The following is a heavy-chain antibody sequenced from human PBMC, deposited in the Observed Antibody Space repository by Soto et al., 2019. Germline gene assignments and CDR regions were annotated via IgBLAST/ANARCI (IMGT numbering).Heavy chain of an antibody. CDR1: GGSFSGYY. CDR3: ARRAGSEEFPTAGGY. Sequence: QVQLQRWGPGLLKPSETLSPTCAVYGGSFSGYYRSWIRQPPRKGLEWIGEINHSGSTNYNPTLNGRVTISVDTSKNQFSLMLSSVAVADTGVYYCARRAGSEEFPTAGGYWGQGTLV. J-gene: IGHJ4*02. D-gene: IGHD2-21*02. CDR2: INHSGST. V-gene: IGHV4-34*01.